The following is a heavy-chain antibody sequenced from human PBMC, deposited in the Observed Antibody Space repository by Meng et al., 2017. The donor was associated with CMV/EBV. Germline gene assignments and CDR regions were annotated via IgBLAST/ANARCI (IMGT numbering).Heavy chain of an antibody. CDR2: IYYSGST. J-gene: IGHJ6*02. V-gene: IGHV4-59*01. CDR1: GGSISSYY. D-gene: IGHD1-1*01. CDR3: ARALEPSYGMDV. Sequence: SETLSLTCTVSGGSISSYYWSWIRQPPGKGLEWIGYIYYSGSTNYNPSLKSRVTISVDTSKNQFSLKLSSVTAADTAVYYCARALEPSYGMDVWGQGTTVTVSS.